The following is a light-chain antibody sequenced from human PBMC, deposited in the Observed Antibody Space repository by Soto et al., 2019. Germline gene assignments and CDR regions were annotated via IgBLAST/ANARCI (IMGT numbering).Light chain of an antibody. CDR2: GLS. J-gene: IGKJ5*01. V-gene: IGKV3-20*01. CDR3: QHYDNSPPIS. Sequence: EIVLTQSPGTLSLSPGERATLSCRASQGVSSSYLAWYQQKPGQAPRLPIYGLSSRATGSPDRFSGSESGTDCTLTISRLEPEDFAVYYCQHYDNSPPISFGQGTLLEIK. CDR1: QGVSSSY.